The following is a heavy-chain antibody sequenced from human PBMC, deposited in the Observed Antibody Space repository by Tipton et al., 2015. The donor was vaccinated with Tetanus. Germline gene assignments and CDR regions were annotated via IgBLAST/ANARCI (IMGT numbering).Heavy chain of an antibody. J-gene: IGHJ4*02. CDR1: RGSISRDIYN. D-gene: IGHD3-16*02. V-gene: IGHV4-39*01. Sequence: TLSLTCTVSRGSISRDIYNWGWVRQPPGRGLQWIGNINYYGTTYYSPSLKSRVTMSLDTPKNQFSLKLTSATAADTAIYYCVRSYVGSYPYWGQGILVTVSS. CDR3: VRSYVGSYPY. CDR2: INYYGTT.